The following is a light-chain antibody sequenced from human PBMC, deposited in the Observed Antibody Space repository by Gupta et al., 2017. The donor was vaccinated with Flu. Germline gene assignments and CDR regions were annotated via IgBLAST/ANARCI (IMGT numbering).Light chain of an antibody. CDR3: QQRSNWPPPT. V-gene: IGKV3-11*01. CDR2: DAS. Sequence: EVILTQSPATLSLSPGERATLSCRARQPISNYLAWYQQKPGQAPTLLIYDASNRDTGITARFSGSEYGIDLTLTISSREPEDSAGYYCQQRSNWPPPTFGRGTKVEI. J-gene: IGKJ4*01. CDR1: QPISNY.